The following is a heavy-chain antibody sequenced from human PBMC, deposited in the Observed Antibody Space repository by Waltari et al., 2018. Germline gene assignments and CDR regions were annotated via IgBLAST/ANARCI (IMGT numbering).Heavy chain of an antibody. V-gene: IGHV3-7*01. CDR2: IKQDGSEK. CDR1: GFTFSSYW. D-gene: IGHD4-17*01. J-gene: IGHJ4*02. CDR3: ARDPNYGDIDY. Sequence: EVQLVESGGGLVQPGGSLRLSCAASGFTFSSYWMSWVRQAPGKGREGVANIKQDGSEKYYVDSVKGRFTISRDNAKNSLYLQMNSLRAEDTAVYYCARDPNYGDIDYWGQGTLVTVSS.